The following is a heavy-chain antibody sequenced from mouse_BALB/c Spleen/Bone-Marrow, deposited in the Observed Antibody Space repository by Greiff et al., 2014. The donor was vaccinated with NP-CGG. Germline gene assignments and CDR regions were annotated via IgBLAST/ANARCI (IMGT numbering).Heavy chain of an antibody. Sequence: EVQLQQSGAELMKPGASVKLSCTASGFNIKYTYMHWVKQRPEQGLEWIGRIDPANGNTKYDPKFQGKATITADTSSNTAYLQLSSLTSEDTAVYYCARWEYYAMDYWGQGTSVTVSS. CDR2: IDPANGNT. CDR1: GFNIKYTY. D-gene: IGHD4-1*01. V-gene: IGHV14-3*02. J-gene: IGHJ4*01. CDR3: ARWEYYAMDY.